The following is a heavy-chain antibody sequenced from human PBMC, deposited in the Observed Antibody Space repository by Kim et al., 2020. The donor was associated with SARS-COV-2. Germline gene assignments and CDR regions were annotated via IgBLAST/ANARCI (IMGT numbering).Heavy chain of an antibody. D-gene: IGHD3-22*01. J-gene: IGHJ4*02. CDR3: ARDSSGYTFDY. CDR1: GYTFTKFA. V-gene: IGHV1-3*04. Sequence: ASVKVSCKASGYTFTKFAMHWVRQAPGQRLEWMGWMGWVNIDNANTKYSQKFQGRVTLTRDTSASTAYMELSRLTSEDTAVYYCARDSSGYTFDYWGQGTLVTVSS. CDR2: MGWVNIDNANT.